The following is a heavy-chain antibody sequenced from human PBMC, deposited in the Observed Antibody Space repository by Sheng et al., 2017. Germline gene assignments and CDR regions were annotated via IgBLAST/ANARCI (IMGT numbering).Heavy chain of an antibody. V-gene: IGHV4-59*01. Sequence: QVQLQESGPGLVKPSETLSLTCTVSGGSISSYYWSWIRQPPGKGLEWIGYIYYSGSTNYNPSLKSRVTISVDTSKNQFSLKLSSVTAADTAVYYCXRAGGYCSGGSCAHFDYVGPGNAGSPSP. CDR1: GGSISSYY. D-gene: IGHD2-15*01. CDR2: IYYSGST. J-gene: IGHJ4*02. CDR3: XRAGGYCSGGSCAHFDY.